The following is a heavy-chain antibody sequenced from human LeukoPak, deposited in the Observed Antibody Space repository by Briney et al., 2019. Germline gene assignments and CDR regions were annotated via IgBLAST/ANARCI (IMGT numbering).Heavy chain of an antibody. CDR1: GFTFSSYS. CDR2: ISGSSSTI. D-gene: IGHD2-15*01. Sequence: GGSLRLSCAASGFTFSSYSMNWVRQAPGKGLEWVSYISGSSSTIYYADSVKGRFTISRDNAKNSLYLQMNSLRAEDTAVYYCASSNTGHIVVVPIIDYWGQGTLVTVSS. J-gene: IGHJ4*02. V-gene: IGHV3-48*01. CDR3: ASSNTGHIVVVPIIDY.